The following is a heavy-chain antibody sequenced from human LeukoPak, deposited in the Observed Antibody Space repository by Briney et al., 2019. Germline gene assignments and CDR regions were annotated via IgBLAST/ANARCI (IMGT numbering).Heavy chain of an antibody. V-gene: IGHV4-39*01. D-gene: IGHD6-13*01. CDR3: ARLSSNGATYFDY. CDR2: IYRGVTT. J-gene: IGHJ4*02. Sequence: PSETLSLTCTVSGGSISSSTYYWGWIRQPPGKGLEWIGRIYRGVTTHYNPSLTSRVTISIDTSKNQFSLRLSSVTAADTAVYYCARLSSNGATYFDYWGQGTLVTVSS. CDR1: GGSISSSTYY.